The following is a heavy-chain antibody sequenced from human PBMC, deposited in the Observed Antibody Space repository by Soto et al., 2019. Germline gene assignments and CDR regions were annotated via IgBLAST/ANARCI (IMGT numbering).Heavy chain of an antibody. CDR2: INAGNGNT. CDR1: GYTFTSYA. J-gene: IGHJ4*02. D-gene: IGHD3-22*01. Sequence: ASVKVSCKASGYTFTSYAMHWVRQAPGQRLEWMGWINAGNGNTKYSQKFQGRVTITRDTSASTAYMELSSLRSEDTAVYYCARGSYYDSSGYQSFDYWGQGTLVTVYS. CDR3: ARGSYYDSSGYQSFDY. V-gene: IGHV1-3*01.